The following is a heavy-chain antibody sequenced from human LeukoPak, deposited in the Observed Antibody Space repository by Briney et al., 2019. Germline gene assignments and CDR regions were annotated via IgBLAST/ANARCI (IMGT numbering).Heavy chain of an antibody. V-gene: IGHV3-7*01. CDR3: TRDRSRAKDV. Sequence: GGSLRLSCAASGFTFNGLWKRWVRHAPGKALEGVANIKQGGSDKHYVDSVKGRFNISRDNANHLLYLQMNSLRGEDTAVCFCTRDRSRAKDVWGQGTPVTVSS. J-gene: IGHJ4*02. D-gene: IGHD6-6*01. CDR2: IKQGGSDK. CDR1: GFTFNGLW.